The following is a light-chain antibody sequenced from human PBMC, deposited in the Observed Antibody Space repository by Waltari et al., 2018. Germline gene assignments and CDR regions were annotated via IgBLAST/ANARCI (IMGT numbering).Light chain of an antibody. CDR3: QHYVRLPAT. J-gene: IGKJ1*01. CDR1: QSVGRS. CDR2: DAS. Sequence: EIVLTQSPRSSSWSPGERATLACRASQSVGRSLAWYQQKPGQAPSLLIYDASRRATGIPDRFSGSGSGTDFSLTISTLEPEDFAVYYCQHYVRLPATFGQGTKVEI. V-gene: IGKV3-20*01.